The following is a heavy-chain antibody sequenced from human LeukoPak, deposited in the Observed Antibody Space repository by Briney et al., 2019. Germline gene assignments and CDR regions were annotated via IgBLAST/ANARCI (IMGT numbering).Heavy chain of an antibody. D-gene: IGHD3-22*01. V-gene: IGHV4-4*07. CDR3: ARSTYYDSSGYYTRFVWDAFDI. Sequence: SETLSLTCTVAGGSISSYYWSWIRQPAGKGLEWIGRIYTSGSTNYNPSLKSRVTMSVDTSKNQFSLKLSSVTAADTAVYYCARSTYYDSSGYYTRFVWDAFDIWGQGTMVTVSS. CDR1: GGSISSYY. CDR2: IYTSGST. J-gene: IGHJ3*02.